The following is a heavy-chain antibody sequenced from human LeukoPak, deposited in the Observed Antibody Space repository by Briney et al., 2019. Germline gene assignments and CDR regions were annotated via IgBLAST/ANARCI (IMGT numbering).Heavy chain of an antibody. CDR1: GGSISSSSYY. CDR3: ARNKYYYGSGNYGVPNWFDP. V-gene: IGHV4-39*01. Sequence: SETLSLTCTVSGGSISSSSYYWGWIRQPPGKGLEWIGSIYYSGSTYYNPSLKSRVTISVDTSKNQFSLKLSSVTAADTAVYYCARNKYYYGSGNYGVPNWFDPWGQGTLVTVSS. CDR2: IYYSGST. J-gene: IGHJ5*02. D-gene: IGHD3-10*01.